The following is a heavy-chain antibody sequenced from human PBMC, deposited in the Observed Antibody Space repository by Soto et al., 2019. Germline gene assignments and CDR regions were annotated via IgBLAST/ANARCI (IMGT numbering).Heavy chain of an antibody. V-gene: IGHV3-23*01. Sequence: PGGSLRLSCAASGFTCSSYAMSWVRQAPGKGLEWVSAISGSGGSTYYADAVKGRFTISRDNSKNTLYLQMNSLRAEDTAVYYCAKVWGYCSGGSCYSPFGAFDIWGQGTMVTVSS. J-gene: IGHJ3*02. CDR3: AKVWGYCSGGSCYSPFGAFDI. CDR1: GFTCSSYA. CDR2: ISGSGGST. D-gene: IGHD2-15*01.